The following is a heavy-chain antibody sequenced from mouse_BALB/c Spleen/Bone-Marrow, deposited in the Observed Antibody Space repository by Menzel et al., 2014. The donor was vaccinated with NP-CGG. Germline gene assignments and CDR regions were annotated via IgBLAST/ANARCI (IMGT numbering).Heavy chain of an antibody. CDR1: GFSFSDHY. CDR2: ISDGGGHT. CDR3: ARDGDYRYAWFSY. J-gene: IGHJ3*01. Sequence: DVQLVESGGRLVKPGGSLKLSCAASGFSFSDHYMYWVRQTPEKRLEWVATISDGGGHTYYSDSVKGRFTISRDNAKNNLYLQMSSLKSEDTAMYHSARDGDYRYAWFSYWGQGTPVTVSA. D-gene: IGHD2-14*01. V-gene: IGHV5-4*02.